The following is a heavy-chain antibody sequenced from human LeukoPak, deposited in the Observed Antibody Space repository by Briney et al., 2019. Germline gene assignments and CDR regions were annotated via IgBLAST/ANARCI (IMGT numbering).Heavy chain of an antibody. CDR2: MNPNSGNT. CDR3: ARGGLGDFWSGYYTGDYYYMDV. CDR1: GYTFGSYD. D-gene: IGHD3-3*01. V-gene: IGHV1-8*03. J-gene: IGHJ6*03. Sequence: ASVKVSCKASGYTFGSYDINWVRQATGQGLEWMGWMNPNSGNTGYAQKFQGRVTITRNTSISTAYMELSSLRSEDTAVYYCARGGLGDFWSGYYTGDYYYMDVWGKGTTVTVSS.